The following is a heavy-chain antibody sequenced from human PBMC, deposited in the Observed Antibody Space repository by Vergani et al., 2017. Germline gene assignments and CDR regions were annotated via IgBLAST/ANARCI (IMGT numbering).Heavy chain of an antibody. CDR3: ARDGQYSSGLSGE. CDR1: GYSISSGYY. J-gene: IGHJ4*01. D-gene: IGHD6-19*01. Sequence: QVQLQESGPGLVKPSETLSLTCSVSGYSISSGYYWGWFRQPPGKGLEWIGSFFHSGSTYYNPSLKSRVTIPVDTSKNQFFLKLSSLTAADTAVYYCARDGQYSSGLSGEWGQGTLVTVSS. CDR2: FFHSGST. V-gene: IGHV4-38-2*02.